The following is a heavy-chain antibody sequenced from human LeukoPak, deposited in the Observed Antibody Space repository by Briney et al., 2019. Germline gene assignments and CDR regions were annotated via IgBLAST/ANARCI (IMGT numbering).Heavy chain of an antibody. D-gene: IGHD1-7*01. J-gene: IGHJ6*02. CDR2: IYSGGST. V-gene: IGHV3-53*01. Sequence: ETLSLTCTVSGGSVSSGSYYWRWIRQPPGTGLEWVSVIYSGGSTYYADSVKGRFTISRDNSKNTLYLRMNSLRAEDTAVYYCARDGTTSPYYYGMDVWGQGTTVTVSS. CDR1: GGSVSSGSYY. CDR3: ARDGTTSPYYYGMDV.